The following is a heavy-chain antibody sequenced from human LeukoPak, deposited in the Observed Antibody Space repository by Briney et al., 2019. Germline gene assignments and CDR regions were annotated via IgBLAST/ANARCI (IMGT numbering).Heavy chain of an antibody. J-gene: IGHJ5*02. CDR3: ARDRGAVAGNNWFDP. V-gene: IGHV1-18*01. CDR1: GYTFTIYG. CDR2: ISAYNGNT. Sequence: GASVTVSCKASGYTFTIYGISWVRQAPGQGLEWMGWISAYNGNTNYAQKLQGRVTMTTDTSTSTAYMELTILRSDDTGVYYCARDRGAVAGNNWFDPWGQGTLVTVSS. D-gene: IGHD6-19*01.